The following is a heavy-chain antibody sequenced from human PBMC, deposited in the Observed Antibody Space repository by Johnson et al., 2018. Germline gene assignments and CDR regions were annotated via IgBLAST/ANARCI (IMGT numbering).Heavy chain of an antibody. D-gene: IGHD4-23*01. CDR3: ARVRPYGGNRDAFDI. CDR2: ISSNGGST. J-gene: IGHJ3*02. CDR1: GFTFSSYA. Sequence: VQLVQSGGGLVQPGGSLRLSCAASGFTFSSYAMHWVRPAPGKGLEYVSAISSNGGSTYYANSVKGRFTISRDNSKNTLYLQMGGLRAEDMAVYYCARVRPYGGNRDAFDIWGQGTMVTVSS. V-gene: IGHV3-64*01.